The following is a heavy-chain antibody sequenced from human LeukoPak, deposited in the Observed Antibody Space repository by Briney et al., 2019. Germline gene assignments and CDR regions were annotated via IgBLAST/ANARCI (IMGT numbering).Heavy chain of an antibody. D-gene: IGHD6-6*01. CDR1: GFTFSSYD. CDR2: IGIAGDT. J-gene: IGHJ6*02. CDR3: ARAPPYSSASWGYYGMDV. V-gene: IGHV3-13*01. Sequence: GGSLRLSCAASGFTFSSYDMHWVRQTIGKGLEWVSSIGIAGDTYYPGSVKGRFTVSRENAKNSLYLQMNSLRAGDTAVYYCARAPPYSSASWGYYGMDVWGQGTTVTVSS.